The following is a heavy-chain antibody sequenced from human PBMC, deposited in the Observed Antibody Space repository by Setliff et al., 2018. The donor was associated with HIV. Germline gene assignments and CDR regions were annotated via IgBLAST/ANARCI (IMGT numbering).Heavy chain of an antibody. CDR2: IYTSGST. Sequence: SETLSLTCTVSGGSISSYYWSWIRQPAGKGLEWIGRIYTSGSTNYNPPLKSRVTMSVDTSKNQFSLKLSSVAAADTAVYYCARDSGGYNYGFAVGSFDYWGQGALVTVSS. D-gene: IGHD5-18*01. CDR1: GGSISSYY. J-gene: IGHJ4*02. V-gene: IGHV4-4*07. CDR3: ARDSGGYNYGFAVGSFDY.